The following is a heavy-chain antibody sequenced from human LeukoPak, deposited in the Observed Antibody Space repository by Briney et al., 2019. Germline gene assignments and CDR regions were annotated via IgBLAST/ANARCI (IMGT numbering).Heavy chain of an antibody. V-gene: IGHV7-4-1*02. Sequence: ASVKVSCKASGYTFTSYAMNWVRQAPGQGLEWMGWINTNTGNPTYAQGFTGRFVFSLDTSVSTAYLQISSLKAEDTAVYYCARDLKYYGSGSYYIGSTKIDSAFDIWGQGTMVTVSS. CDR2: INTNTGNP. D-gene: IGHD3-10*01. J-gene: IGHJ3*02. CDR1: GYTFTSYA. CDR3: ARDLKYYGSGSYYIGSTKIDSAFDI.